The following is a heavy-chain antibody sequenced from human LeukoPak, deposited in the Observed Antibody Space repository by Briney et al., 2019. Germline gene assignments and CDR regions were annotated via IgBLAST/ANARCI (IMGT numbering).Heavy chain of an antibody. D-gene: IGHD6-13*01. J-gene: IGHJ4*02. Sequence: PGGSLRLSCAASGFTFSSYEMNWVRQAPGKGLEWVSAISGSGGSTFYADSVKGRFTISRDNSKNTLYLQMNSLRAEDTAVYYCAKLAASSWYSAAVDYWGQGTLVTVSS. CDR3: AKLAASSWYSAAVDY. V-gene: IGHV3-23*01. CDR1: GFTFSSYE. CDR2: ISGSGGST.